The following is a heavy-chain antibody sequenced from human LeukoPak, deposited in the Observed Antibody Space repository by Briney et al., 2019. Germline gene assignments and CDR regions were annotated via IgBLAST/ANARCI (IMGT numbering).Heavy chain of an antibody. J-gene: IGHJ3*02. CDR2: TSAYNGNT. D-gene: IGHD2-2*01. CDR1: GYTFTSYG. CDR3: ARDGRVVPAAIPDI. V-gene: IGHV1-18*01. Sequence: GASVKVSCKASGYTFTSYGISWVRQAPGQGLEWMGWTSAYNGNTNYAQKLQGRVTMTTDTSTSTAYMELRSLRSDDTAVYYCARDGRVVPAAIPDIWGQGTMVTVSS.